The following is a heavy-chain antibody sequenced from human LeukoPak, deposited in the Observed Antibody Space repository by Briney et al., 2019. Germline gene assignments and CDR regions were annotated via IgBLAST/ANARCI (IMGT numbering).Heavy chain of an antibody. V-gene: IGHV4-59*01. D-gene: IGHD6-13*01. CDR2: IYYSGST. CDR3: ATPKATYSSSWLTDY. J-gene: IGHJ4*02. CDR1: GGSISSYY. Sequence: SETLSLTCTVSGGSISSYYWSWIRQPPGKGLEWIGYIYYSGSTNYNPSLKSRVTISVDTSKNQFSLKLSSVTAADTAVYYCATPKATYSSSWLTDYWGQGTLVTVSS.